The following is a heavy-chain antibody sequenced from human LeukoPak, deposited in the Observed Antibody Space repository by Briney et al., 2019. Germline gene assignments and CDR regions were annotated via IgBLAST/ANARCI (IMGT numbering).Heavy chain of an antibody. D-gene: IGHD3-10*01. V-gene: IGHV3-23*01. J-gene: IGHJ4*02. CDR1: RFSFSSYA. CDR3: AKDLLLWFGEFDY. Sequence: GGSLRLSCVASRFSFSSYAMQWVRQAPGKGLEWVSGVTGSGGSTYYAGSVKGRFTISRDNSKNTLYLQMNSLRAEDTAVYYCAKDLLLWFGEFDYWGQGTLVTVSS. CDR2: VTGSGGST.